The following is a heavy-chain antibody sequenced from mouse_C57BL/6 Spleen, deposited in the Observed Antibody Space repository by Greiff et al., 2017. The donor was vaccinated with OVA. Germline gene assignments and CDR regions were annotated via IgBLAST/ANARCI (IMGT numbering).Heavy chain of an antibody. CDR3: ARREFYDGYYAFAY. CDR2: ISYDGSN. V-gene: IGHV3-6*01. CDR1: GYSITSGYY. J-gene: IGHJ3*01. D-gene: IGHD2-3*01. Sequence: EVQRVESGPGLVKPSQSLSLTCSVTGYSITSGYYWNWIRQFPGNKLEWMGYISYDGSNKYNPSLKNRISITRDTSKNQFFLKLNSVTTEDTATYYCARREFYDGYYAFAYWGQGTLVTVSA.